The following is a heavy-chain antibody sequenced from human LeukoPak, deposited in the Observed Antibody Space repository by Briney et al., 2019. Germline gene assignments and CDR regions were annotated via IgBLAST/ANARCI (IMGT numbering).Heavy chain of an antibody. J-gene: IGHJ4*02. CDR2: INPNSGGT. CDR1: GYTFTGYY. CDR3: AREVSDTVVVPAASNEVGVDY. Sequence: ASVRVSCKASGYTFTGYYMHWVRQAPGQGLEWMGWINPNSGGTNYAQKFQGRVTMTRDTSISTAYMELSRLRSDDTAVYYCAREVSDTVVVPAASNEVGVDYWGQGTLVTVSS. D-gene: IGHD2-2*01. V-gene: IGHV1-2*02.